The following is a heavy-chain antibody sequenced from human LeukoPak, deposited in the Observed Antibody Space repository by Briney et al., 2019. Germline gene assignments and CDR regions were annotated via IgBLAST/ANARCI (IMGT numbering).Heavy chain of an antibody. J-gene: IGHJ4*02. CDR1: GFTFSSYA. D-gene: IGHD1-26*01. CDR3: ARDRSGSYLFDY. V-gene: IGHV3-30-3*01. CDR2: ISYDGSNK. Sequence: GGSLRLSCAASGFTFSSYAMHWVRQAPGKGLEWVAVISYDGSNKYYADSVKGRFTISRDNSKNTLYLQMNSLRAEDTAVYCCARDRSGSYLFDYWGQGTLVTVSP.